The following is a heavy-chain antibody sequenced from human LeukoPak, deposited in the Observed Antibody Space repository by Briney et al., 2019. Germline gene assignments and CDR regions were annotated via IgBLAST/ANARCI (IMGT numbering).Heavy chain of an antibody. D-gene: IGHD2-8*01. CDR3: ARDSWVYSSLQTGQLPNYYYCMDV. J-gene: IGHJ6*03. CDR1: GFTFSSYE. V-gene: IGHV3-7*01. Sequence: GGSLRLSCAASGFTFSSYEMNWVRQAPGKGLEWVANIKQDGSEKYYVDSVKGRFTISRDNAKNSLYLQMNSLRAEDTAVYYCARDSWVYSSLQTGQLPNYYYCMDVWGKGTTVTISS. CDR2: IKQDGSEK.